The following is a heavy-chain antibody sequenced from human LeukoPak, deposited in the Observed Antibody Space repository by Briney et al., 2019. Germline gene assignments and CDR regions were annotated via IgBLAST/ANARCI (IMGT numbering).Heavy chain of an antibody. CDR2: IYYSGST. Sequence: SETLSLTCTVSGGSISSYYWSWIRQPPGKGLKWIGYIYYSGSTNYNPSLKSRVTISVDTSKNQFSLKLSSVTAADTAVYYCARDRNYDILTGAPTDAFDIWGQGTMVTVSS. CDR1: GGSISSYY. D-gene: IGHD3-9*01. V-gene: IGHV4-59*01. CDR3: ARDRNYDILTGAPTDAFDI. J-gene: IGHJ3*02.